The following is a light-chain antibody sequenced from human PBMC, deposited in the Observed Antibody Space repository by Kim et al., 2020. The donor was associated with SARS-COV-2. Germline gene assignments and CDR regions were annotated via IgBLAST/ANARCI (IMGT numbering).Light chain of an antibody. CDR1: SSDVCGYYY. CDR3: SSYTSSSTYV. J-gene: IGLJ1*01. Sequence: GPSITIACTGSSSDVCGYYYVSWYQQHPGKAPKLMIYDVMKRPSGVSRRFSGSKSGNTASLTISGLQAEDEADYYCSSYTSSSTYVFGTGTKVTVL. V-gene: IGLV2-14*04. CDR2: DVM.